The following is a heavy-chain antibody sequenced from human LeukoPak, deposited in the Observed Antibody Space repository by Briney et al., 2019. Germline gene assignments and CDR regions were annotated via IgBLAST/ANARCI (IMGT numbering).Heavy chain of an antibody. CDR3: ARDSRHWSVDY. CDR1: GYTFTTYK. V-gene: IGHV1-46*01. J-gene: IGHJ4*02. D-gene: IGHD2-2*01. Sequence: ASVKVSCKASGYTFTTYKMHWVRQAPGQGLEWMGIINPNDETTSHAQKFQGRVTMTTDTSTSTVYMELSSLSSEDTALYYCARDSRHWSVDYWGQRTLVTVSS. CDR2: INPNDETT.